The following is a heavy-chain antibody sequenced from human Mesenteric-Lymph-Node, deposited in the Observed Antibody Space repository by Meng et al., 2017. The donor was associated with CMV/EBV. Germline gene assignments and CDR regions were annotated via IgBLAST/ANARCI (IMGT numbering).Heavy chain of an antibody. Sequence: TCAVFGGSFSVYHWSWIRQPPGKGLEWIGESNHIGTTNYNPSLKSRLTISIDTSTNQFSLKLNSVAAADTAMYYCARVEWELHWFDPWGQGTLVTVSS. CDR3: ARVEWELHWFDP. J-gene: IGHJ5*02. V-gene: IGHV4-34*01. D-gene: IGHD1-7*01. CDR2: SNHIGTT. CDR1: GGSFSVYH.